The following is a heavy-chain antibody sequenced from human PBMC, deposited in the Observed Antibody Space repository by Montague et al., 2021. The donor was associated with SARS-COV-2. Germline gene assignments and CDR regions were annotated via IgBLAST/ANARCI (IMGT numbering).Heavy chain of an antibody. Sequence: SETLSLTCAVYGGSFSGYYWTWIRQSPGKGLQWIAEINHSGTTNYNFNPSLRIRVTISVATSKSQFSLNLISVTAADTGVYYCASWDPQTLTLIGLRGKSASDYWGQGTLVTVSS. CDR1: GGSFSGYY. V-gene: IGHV4-34*01. D-gene: IGHD4-23*01. CDR2: INHSGTT. J-gene: IGHJ4*02. CDR3: ASWDPQTLTLIGLRGKSASDY.